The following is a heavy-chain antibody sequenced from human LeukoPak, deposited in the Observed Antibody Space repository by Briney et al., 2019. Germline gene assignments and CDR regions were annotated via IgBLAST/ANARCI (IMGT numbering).Heavy chain of an antibody. V-gene: IGHV6-1*01. J-gene: IGHJ6*02. CDR3: ARGKPPYSSGWKYYYYYYGMDV. CDR2: TYYRSKWYN. D-gene: IGHD6-19*01. CDR1: GDSVSSNSAA. Sequence: SQTLSLTCAISGDSVSSNSAAWNWIRQSPSRGLEWLGRTYYRSKWYNDYAVSVKSRITINPDTSKNQFSLQLNSVTPEDTALYYSARGKPPYSSGWKYYYYYYGMDVWGQGTTVTVSS.